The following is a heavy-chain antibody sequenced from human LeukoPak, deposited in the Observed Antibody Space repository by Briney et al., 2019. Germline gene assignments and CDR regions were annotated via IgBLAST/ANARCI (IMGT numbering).Heavy chain of an antibody. D-gene: IGHD1-26*01. CDR1: AGTISSYY. Sequence: PSETLSLKCTVSAGTISSYYWGWLRPPQGKGLEGIVILYYSGSTNYNPSLTSRVTISVDTTNTHFSQKLSSVTAADTAVYYCARSGAWELPFDYWGQGTLVTVSS. V-gene: IGHV4-59*01. CDR2: LYYSGST. CDR3: ARSGAWELPFDY. J-gene: IGHJ4*02.